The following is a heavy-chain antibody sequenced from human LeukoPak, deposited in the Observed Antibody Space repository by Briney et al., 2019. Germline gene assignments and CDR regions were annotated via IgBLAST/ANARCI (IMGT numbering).Heavy chain of an antibody. V-gene: IGHV4-31*03. D-gene: IGHD3-22*01. CDR1: GGSIGSGGYY. CDR3: ARGGSDSSGYYLIYY. J-gene: IGHJ4*02. Sequence: PSETLSLTCTVSGGSIGSGGYYWSWLRQHPGQGLEWIGYIYYSGSTYYNPSLKSRVTISVDTSKNQFSLKLSSVTAADTAVYYCARGGSDSSGYYLIYYWGQGTLVTVSS. CDR2: IYYSGST.